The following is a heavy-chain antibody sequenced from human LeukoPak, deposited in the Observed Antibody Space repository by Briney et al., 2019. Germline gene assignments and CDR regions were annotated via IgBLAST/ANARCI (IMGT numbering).Heavy chain of an antibody. Sequence: GGSLRLSCAASGFTFSSYSMNWVRQAPGKGLEWVSSISSSSSYIYYADSVKGRFTISRDNAKNSLYLQMNSPRAEDTAVYYCARGAEGIAASDSNFDYWGQGRLVTVSS. D-gene: IGHD6-13*01. J-gene: IGHJ4*02. CDR1: GFTFSSYS. CDR3: ARGAEGIAASDSNFDY. CDR2: ISSSSSYI. V-gene: IGHV3-21*01.